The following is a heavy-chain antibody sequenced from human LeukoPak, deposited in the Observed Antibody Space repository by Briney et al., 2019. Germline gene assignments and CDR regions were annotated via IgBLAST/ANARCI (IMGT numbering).Heavy chain of an antibody. Sequence: PSETLSLTGTVSGGSISSYYWSWIRQPPGKGLEWIGYIYYSGSTNYYPSLKSRVTISVDTSKNQFSLKLRSVTAADTAVYYCSRGYDFWSGSSPRFDPWGQGTLVTVSS. D-gene: IGHD3-3*01. CDR3: SRGYDFWSGSSPRFDP. J-gene: IGHJ5*02. CDR2: IYYSGST. V-gene: IGHV4-59*01. CDR1: GGSISSYY.